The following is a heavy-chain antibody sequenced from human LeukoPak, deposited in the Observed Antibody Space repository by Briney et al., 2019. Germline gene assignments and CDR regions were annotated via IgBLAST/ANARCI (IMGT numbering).Heavy chain of an antibody. V-gene: IGHV3-23*01. D-gene: IGHD3-9*01. Sequence: GGSLRLSCAASGFTFSNYAMGWVRQAPGKGLEWVSAITGGGSGIYYADSMKSRSTISRDNSKNTLYLQINSLRAEDTAVYYCAKWGDYDVLTGYYVSDYWGQGTLVTVSS. J-gene: IGHJ4*02. CDR1: GFTFSNYA. CDR3: AKWGDYDVLTGYYVSDY. CDR2: ITGGGSGI.